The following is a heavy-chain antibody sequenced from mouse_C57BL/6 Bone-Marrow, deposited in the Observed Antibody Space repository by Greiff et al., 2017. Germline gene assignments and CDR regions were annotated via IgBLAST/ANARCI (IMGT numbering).Heavy chain of an antibody. CDR1: GYAFSSYW. CDR2: IYPGDGDT. V-gene: IGHV1-80*01. Sequence: QVQLQQSGAELVKPGASVKISCKASGYAFSSYWMNWVKQRPGKGLEWIGQIYPGDGDTNYNGKFKCKATLTADKSSSTAYMQLSSLTSEDSAVYFCARCYYVSPFAYWCQGTLVTVSA. J-gene: IGHJ3*01. CDR3: ARCYYVSPFAY. D-gene: IGHD1-1*01.